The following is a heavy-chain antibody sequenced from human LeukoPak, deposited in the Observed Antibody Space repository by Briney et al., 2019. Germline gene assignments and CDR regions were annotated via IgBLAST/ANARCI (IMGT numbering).Heavy chain of an antibody. CDR2: IYPNTGGT. Sequence: ASVKVPCKASGYTFTGYYLHWVRQAPGQGLEWMGWIYPNTGGTKSTQKFQGRVSMTRDTSITTAYMEINRLTSDDTAVYYCAREPGTATGYWGQGTLVTVSS. J-gene: IGHJ4*02. V-gene: IGHV1-2*02. CDR3: AREPGTATGY. D-gene: IGHD1-1*01. CDR1: GYTFTGYY.